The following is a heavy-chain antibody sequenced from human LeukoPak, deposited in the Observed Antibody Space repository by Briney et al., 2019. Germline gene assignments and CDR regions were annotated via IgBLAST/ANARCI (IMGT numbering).Heavy chain of an antibody. D-gene: IGHD3-22*01. CDR2: ISYDGSNK. CDR3: ARDPNYYDSSGYYMGVDPFDH. CDR1: GFTFSSYT. V-gene: IGHV3-30-3*01. Sequence: GGSLRLSCAASGFTFSSYTMHWVRQAPGKGLEWVAVISYDGSNKYYADSVKGRFTISRDNSKNTLYLQMNSLRAEDTAVYYCARDPNYYDSSGYYMGVDPFDHWGQGTLVTVSS. J-gene: IGHJ4*02.